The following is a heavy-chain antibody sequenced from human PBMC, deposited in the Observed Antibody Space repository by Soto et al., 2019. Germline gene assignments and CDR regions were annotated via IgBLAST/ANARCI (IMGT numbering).Heavy chain of an antibody. CDR1: GFSLSTSGVG. CDR2: IYWDDDK. Sequence: QITLKESGPTLVKPTQTLTLTCTFSGFSLSTSGVGVGWIRQPPGKALEWLALIYWDDDKRYSPSLKSRLTITKDTSKNQVVLTMTNLDPVDTGTYYFAHTFIIVLPSVTRDVFDIWGQGTMVTVSS. J-gene: IGHJ3*02. V-gene: IGHV2-5*02. D-gene: IGHD2-2*01. CDR3: AHTFIIVLPSVTRDVFDI.